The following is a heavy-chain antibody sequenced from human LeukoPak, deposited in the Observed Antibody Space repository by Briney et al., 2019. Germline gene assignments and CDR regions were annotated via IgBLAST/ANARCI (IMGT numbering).Heavy chain of an antibody. D-gene: IGHD3-22*01. CDR1: GFTFSSYS. J-gene: IGHJ3*02. V-gene: IGHV3-23*01. Sequence: GGSLRLSCAASGFTFSSYSMSWVRQAPGKGLEWVSGISGSGISTYYADSVKGRFTISRDNSKNTLYLQMNSLRVEDTAVYYCAKSWNYYDSSGDDALDIWGQGTMVTVSS. CDR2: ISGSGIST. CDR3: AKSWNYYDSSGDDALDI.